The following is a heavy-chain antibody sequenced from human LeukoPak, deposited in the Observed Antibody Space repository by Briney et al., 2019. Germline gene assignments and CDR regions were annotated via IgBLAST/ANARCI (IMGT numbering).Heavy chain of an antibody. J-gene: IGHJ6*02. Sequence: GRSLRLSCTASGFIFSNYAIHWVRQAPGKGLEWVSLISYDGSNKYYADSVKGRFTISRDNAKNSLYLQMNSLRAEDTAVYYCARAESVAVVATPYYYGMDVWGQGTTVTVSS. CDR1: GFIFSNYA. V-gene: IGHV3-30-3*01. CDR2: ISYDGSNK. D-gene: IGHD6-19*01. CDR3: ARAESVAVVATPYYYGMDV.